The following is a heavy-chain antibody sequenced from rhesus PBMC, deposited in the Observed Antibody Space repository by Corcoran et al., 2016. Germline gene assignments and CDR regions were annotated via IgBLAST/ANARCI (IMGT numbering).Heavy chain of an antibody. CDR1: GGSISSSY. CDR2: IYGSGSST. CDR3: AIDRGYSGSWSLGYFDY. J-gene: IGHJ4*01. V-gene: IGHV4-169*02. D-gene: IGHD6-25*01. Sequence: QLQLQESGPGLVKPSETLSVTCAVSGGSISSSYWSWIRQAPGKGLEWIGYIYGSGSSTNYNPSLKRRVTRSVYTSKNQLSLKLSSVTAADTAVYYCAIDRGYSGSWSLGYFDYWGQGVLVTVSS.